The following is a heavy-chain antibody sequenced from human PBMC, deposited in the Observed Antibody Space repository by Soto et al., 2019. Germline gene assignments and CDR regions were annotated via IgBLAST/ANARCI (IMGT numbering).Heavy chain of an antibody. CDR1: GLTVSSNY. CDR3: ARDRIAVAGNPEYFQH. J-gene: IGHJ1*01. CDR2: IYSGGST. D-gene: IGHD6-19*01. V-gene: IGHV3-66*01. Sequence: EVQLVESGGGLVQPGGSLRLSCAASGLTVSSNYMSWVRQAPGKGLEWVSVIYSGGSTYYADSVKGRFTISRDNSKNTVYVQMNRLRAEHTAVYYLARDRIAVAGNPEYFQHWGQGTLGSVSS.